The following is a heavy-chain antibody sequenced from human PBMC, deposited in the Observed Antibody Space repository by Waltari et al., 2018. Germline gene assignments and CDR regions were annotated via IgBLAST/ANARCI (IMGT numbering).Heavy chain of an antibody. CDR2: IIPIFGTA. D-gene: IGHD6-13*01. CDR3: ARPYSSSWYSISGYYGMDV. Sequence: QVQLVQSGAEVKKPGSSVKVSCKASGGTFSSYAISWVRQAPGQGLEWMGGIIPIFGTANYAQKFQGRVTITTDESTSTAYMELSSLRSEDTAVYYCARPYSSSWYSISGYYGMDVWGQGTTVTVSS. V-gene: IGHV1-69*05. J-gene: IGHJ6*02. CDR1: GGTFSSYA.